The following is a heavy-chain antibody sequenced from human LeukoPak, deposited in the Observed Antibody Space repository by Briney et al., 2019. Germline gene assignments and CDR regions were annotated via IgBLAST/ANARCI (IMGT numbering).Heavy chain of an antibody. Sequence: PSETLSLTCTVSGGSISSSSYYWGWIRQPPGKGLEWIGSVHYSGSTNYNPSLKSRVTISVDTSKNQFSLKLSSVTAADTAVYYCARGYCSGGSCYSYYYYNYMDVWGKGTTVTVSS. D-gene: IGHD2-15*01. CDR1: GGSISSSSYY. CDR2: VHYSGST. V-gene: IGHV4-39*07. CDR3: ARGYCSGGSCYSYYYYNYMDV. J-gene: IGHJ6*03.